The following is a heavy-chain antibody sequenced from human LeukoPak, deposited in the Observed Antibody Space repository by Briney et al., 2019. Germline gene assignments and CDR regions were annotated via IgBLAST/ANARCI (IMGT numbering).Heavy chain of an antibody. CDR1: GGSISSSSYY. J-gene: IGHJ4*02. CDR2: IYYSGST. Sequence: SETLSLTCTVSGGSISSSSYYWGWIRQPPGKGLEWIGSIYYSGSTYYNPSLKSRVTISVDTSKNQFSLKLSSVTAADTAVYYCAREAGTSTCDYWGQGTLVTVSS. D-gene: IGHD6-13*01. CDR3: AREAGTSTCDY. V-gene: IGHV4-39*07.